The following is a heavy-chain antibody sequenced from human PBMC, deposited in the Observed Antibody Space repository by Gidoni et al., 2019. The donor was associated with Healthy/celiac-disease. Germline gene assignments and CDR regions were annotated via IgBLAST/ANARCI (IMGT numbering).Heavy chain of an antibody. CDR2: ISYDGSNK. CDR3: AKDGGDIVAAPPTTRYYYYMDV. V-gene: IGHV3-30*18. CDR1: GFTFSSYG. Sequence: QVQLVESGGGVVQPGRSLRLSCAASGFTFSSYGMHGVRQAPGKGLEWVAVISYDGSNKYYADSVKGRFTISRDNSKNTLYLQMNSLRAEDTAVYYCAKDGGDIVAAPPTTRYYYYMDVWGKGTTVTVSS. D-gene: IGHD5-12*01. J-gene: IGHJ6*03.